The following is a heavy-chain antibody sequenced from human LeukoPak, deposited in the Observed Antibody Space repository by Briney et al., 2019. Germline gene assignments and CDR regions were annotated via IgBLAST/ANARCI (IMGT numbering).Heavy chain of an antibody. J-gene: IGHJ4*02. D-gene: IGHD5-18*01. CDR2: IWYDGSNK. CDR3: ARDSPRGYSYGYYPDFDY. CDR1: GFTFSSYG. V-gene: IGHV3-33*01. Sequence: GGSLRLSCAASGFTFSSYGMPWVRQAPGKGLEWVAVIWYDGSNKYYADSVKGRFTISRDNSKNTLNLQMNSLRAEDTAVYYCARDSPRGYSYGYYPDFDYWGQGTLVTVSS.